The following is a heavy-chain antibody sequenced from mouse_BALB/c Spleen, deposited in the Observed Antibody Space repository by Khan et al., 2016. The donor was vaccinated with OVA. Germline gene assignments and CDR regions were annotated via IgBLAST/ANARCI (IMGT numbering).Heavy chain of an antibody. D-gene: IGHD2-13*01. CDR1: GFSLITYG. J-gene: IGHJ4*01. V-gene: IGHV2-9*02. CDR2: IWAGGST. CDR3: ARETAYYGDYEAMDY. Sequence: VQFQESGPGLVAPSQSLSITCSVSGFSLITYGVHWVRQSPGKGLEWLGIIWAGGSTNYNSALMSRLSISKDNSKSQVFLKMNSLQTDDTAMYYCARETAYYGDYEAMDYWGQGTSVTVSS.